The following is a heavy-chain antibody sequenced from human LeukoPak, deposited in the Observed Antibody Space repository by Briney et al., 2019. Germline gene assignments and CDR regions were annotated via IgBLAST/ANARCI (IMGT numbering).Heavy chain of an antibody. V-gene: IGHV3-30*02. Sequence: GGSLRLSCAASGFTFSSYGMHWVRQAPGKGLEWVAFIRYDGSNKYYADSVKGRFTISRDNSKNTLYLQMNSLRSDDTAVYYCARDPSASYYDSSGYYFLPRLHFDYWGQGTLVTVSS. CDR2: IRYDGSNK. CDR3: ARDPSASYYDSSGYYFLPRLHFDY. CDR1: GFTFSSYG. J-gene: IGHJ4*02. D-gene: IGHD3-22*01.